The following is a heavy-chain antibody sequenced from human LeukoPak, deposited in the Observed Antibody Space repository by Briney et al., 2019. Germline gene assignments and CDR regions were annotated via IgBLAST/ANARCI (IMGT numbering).Heavy chain of an antibody. J-gene: IGHJ3*02. CDR3: ARELYELWAFDI. Sequence: GGSLRLSCAASGFTFSSYGMHWVRQAPGKGLEWVAVIWYDGSNKYYADSVKGRFTISRDNSKNTLYLQMNSLRAEDTAVYYCARELYELWAFDIWGQGTMVTVSS. CDR2: IWYDGSNK. D-gene: IGHD3-10*01. CDR1: GFTFSSYG. V-gene: IGHV3-33*01.